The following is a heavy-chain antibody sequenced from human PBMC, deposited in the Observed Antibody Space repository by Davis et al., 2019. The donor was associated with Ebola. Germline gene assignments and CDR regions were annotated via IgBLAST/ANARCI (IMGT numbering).Heavy chain of an antibody. CDR2: ISGSGGST. CDR3: AKDHTLGTYYEFWSGYFDY. D-gene: IGHD3-3*01. Sequence: PAGSLRLSCAASGFTFSSYAMSWVRQAPGKGLEWVSAISGSGGSTYYADSVKGRFTISRDNAKNTLYLQMNSLRAEDTAVYYCAKDHTLGTYYEFWSGYFDYWGQGTLVTVSS. CDR1: GFTFSSYA. V-gene: IGHV3-23*01. J-gene: IGHJ4*02.